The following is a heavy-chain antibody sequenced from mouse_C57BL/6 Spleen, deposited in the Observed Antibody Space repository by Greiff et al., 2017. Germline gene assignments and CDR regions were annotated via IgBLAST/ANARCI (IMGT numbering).Heavy chain of an antibody. CDR3: ARAEEYYGSSWFAY. J-gene: IGHJ3*01. Sequence: QVQLQQPGAELVKPGASVKLSCKASGYTFTSYWMHWVKQRPGQGLEWIGMIHPNSGSTNYNEKFKSKATLTVDKSSSTAYMQLSSLTSEDSAVYYCARAEEYYGSSWFAYWGQGTLVTVSA. V-gene: IGHV1-64*01. CDR1: GYTFTSYW. CDR2: IHPNSGST. D-gene: IGHD1-1*01.